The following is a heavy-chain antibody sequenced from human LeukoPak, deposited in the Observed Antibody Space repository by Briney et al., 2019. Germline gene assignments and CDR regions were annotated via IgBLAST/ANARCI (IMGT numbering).Heavy chain of an antibody. V-gene: IGHV4-59*01. Sequence: PSETLSLTCTVSGGSISSYYWSWIRQPPGKGLKWIGYIYYSGSTNYNPSLKSRVTISVDTSKNQFSLKLSSVTAADTAVYYCARDLYCSGGSCHDLWGQGTLVTVSS. J-gene: IGHJ4*02. D-gene: IGHD2-15*01. CDR2: IYYSGST. CDR1: GGSISSYY. CDR3: ARDLYCSGGSCHDL.